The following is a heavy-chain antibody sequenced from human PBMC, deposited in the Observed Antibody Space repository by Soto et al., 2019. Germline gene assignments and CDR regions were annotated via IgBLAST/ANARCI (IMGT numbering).Heavy chain of an antibody. J-gene: IGHJ6*02. V-gene: IGHV1-69*13. D-gene: IGHD3-22*01. CDR1: GGTFSSYA. CDR2: IIPIFGTA. CDR3: ARGGRPASVTMIVVVISDYYYYGMDV. Sequence: GASVKVSCKASGGTFSSYAISWVRQAPGQGLEWMGGIIPIFGTANYAQKFQGRVTITADESTSTAYMELSSLRSEDTAVYYCARGGRPASVTMIVVVISDYYYYGMDVWGQGTTVTVSS.